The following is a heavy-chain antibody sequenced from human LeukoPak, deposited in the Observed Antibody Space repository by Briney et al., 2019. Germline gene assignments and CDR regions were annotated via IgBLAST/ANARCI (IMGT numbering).Heavy chain of an antibody. D-gene: IGHD2-15*01. CDR3: ARDDRSDY. CDR1: GYTFTGYY. Sequence: ASVKVSCKSSGYTFTGYYMHWVRQAPGQGLEWMGWIKPNSGGTNYAQKYQGRVTMTRDTSISTAYMELSRLRSDDTDVYYCARDDRSDYWGQGTLVTVSS. J-gene: IGHJ4*02. V-gene: IGHV1-2*02. CDR2: IKPNSGGT.